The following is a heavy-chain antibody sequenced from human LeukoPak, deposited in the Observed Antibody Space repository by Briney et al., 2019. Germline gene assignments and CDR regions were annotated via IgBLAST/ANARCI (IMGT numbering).Heavy chain of an antibody. D-gene: IGHD5-24*01. Sequence: SETLSLPCTVSGGSISSPFYYWGWIRQPPGKGLQWIGAISYSGSTYYNPSLKSRVTISVDTSKNQFSLKLSSVTAADMAVYYCARQNSYNYAYFDYWGQGTLVTVSS. V-gene: IGHV4-39*01. CDR1: GGSISSPFYY. CDR3: ARQNSYNYAYFDY. J-gene: IGHJ4*02. CDR2: ISYSGST.